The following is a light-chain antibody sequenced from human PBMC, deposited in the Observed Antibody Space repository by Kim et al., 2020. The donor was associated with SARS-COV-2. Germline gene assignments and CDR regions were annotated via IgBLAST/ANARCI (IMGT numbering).Light chain of an antibody. J-gene: IGKJ1*01. Sequence: SPGERATLSCRASQSVRRSYLAWYQQKPGQAPRLLIHGASNRATGIPDRFSGSESGTDFTLTISGLDPEDFAVYYCQQYAHSPLTFGQATKVDIK. CDR2: GAS. CDR3: QQYAHSPLT. CDR1: QSVRRSY. V-gene: IGKV3-20*01.